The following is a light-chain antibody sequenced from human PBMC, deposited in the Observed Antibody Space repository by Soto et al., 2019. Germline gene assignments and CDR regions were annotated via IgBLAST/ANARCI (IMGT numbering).Light chain of an antibody. Sequence: QSVLTQPPSASGTPGQRVTISCSGSNSNIGRNAVNWYQQLPGTAPKLLIYSSNQRPSGVPDRFSGSESGTSASLAISGLQSEDEADYYCGAWDDSLNGPVFGGGTKLTGL. V-gene: IGLV1-44*01. CDR2: SSN. CDR1: NSNIGRNA. CDR3: GAWDDSLNGPV. J-gene: IGLJ2*01.